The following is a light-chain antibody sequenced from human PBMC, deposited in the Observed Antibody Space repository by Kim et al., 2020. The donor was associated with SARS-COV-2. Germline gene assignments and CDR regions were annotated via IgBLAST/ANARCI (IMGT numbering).Light chain of an antibody. CDR2: DVS. J-gene: IGLJ2*01. V-gene: IGLV2-11*01. Sequence: QSALTQPRSVSGSPGQSVSISCTGTSSDVGGYNYVSWYQQHPGKAPKLMIYDVSKRPSGVPDRFSGSKSGNTASPTISGLQAEDEADYYCCSYAGSYTHVVFGGGTQLTVL. CDR1: SSDVGGYNY. CDR3: CSYAGSYTHVV.